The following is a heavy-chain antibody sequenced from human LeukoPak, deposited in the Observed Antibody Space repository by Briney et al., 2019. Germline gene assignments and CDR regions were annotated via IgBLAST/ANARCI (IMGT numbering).Heavy chain of an antibody. J-gene: IGHJ4*02. V-gene: IGHV3-74*01. CDR3: ATKQWLAPPPDS. CDR2: INTDGTVT. D-gene: IGHD6-19*01. Sequence: GGSLRLSCAASGFTFSKYWMLWVRQAPGKGLESVSRINTDGTVTTYADSVKGRFTVSRDNANNTMFLQMNSVRDEDTAVYYCATKQWLAPPPDSWGQGTPVTVSS. CDR1: GFTFSKYW.